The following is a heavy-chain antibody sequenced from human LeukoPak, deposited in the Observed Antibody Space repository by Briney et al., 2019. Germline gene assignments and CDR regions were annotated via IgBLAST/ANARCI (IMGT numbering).Heavy chain of an antibody. CDR3: ATHSTYYDYVWGRQNYFDY. CDR2: IVPIFGIA. Sequence: WASVKVSCKASGDTFSSYAISWVRQAPGQGLEWMGRIVPIFGIANYAQKFQGRVTITADKSTSTAYMELSSLRSEDTAVYYCATHSTYYDYVWGRQNYFDYWGQGALVTVSS. D-gene: IGHD3-16*01. CDR1: GDTFSSYA. J-gene: IGHJ4*02. V-gene: IGHV1-69*04.